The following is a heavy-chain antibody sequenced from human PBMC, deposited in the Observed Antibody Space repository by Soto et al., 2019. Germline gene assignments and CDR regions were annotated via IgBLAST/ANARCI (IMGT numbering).Heavy chain of an antibody. J-gene: IGHJ5*02. V-gene: IGHV3-23*01. CDR3: AKSSGWFHP. D-gene: IGHD3-10*01. Sequence: HPGGSLRLSCAASGFPFSTTDMSWVRQAPGKGLEWVSTIDGSGGGTYYADFVKGRFTISRDNSKNTVYLQMTTLRVDDTAKYYCAKSSGWFHPWGPGTLVTVSS. CDR1: GFPFSTTD. CDR2: IDGSGGGT.